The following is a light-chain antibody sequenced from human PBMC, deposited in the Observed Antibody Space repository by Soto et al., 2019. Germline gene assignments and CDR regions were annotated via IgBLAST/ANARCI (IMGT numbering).Light chain of an antibody. CDR1: QRISTW. J-gene: IGKJ1*01. CDR2: DAS. Sequence: DIQITQCPSTLSASVGDGVTITCRASQRISTWLAWYQQKPGKAPKLLISDASSLETGVPSRFSGSGSGTEFTLTINSLQPDDFATYYCQQYKSYWTFGQGTKVDIK. V-gene: IGKV1-5*01. CDR3: QQYKSYWT.